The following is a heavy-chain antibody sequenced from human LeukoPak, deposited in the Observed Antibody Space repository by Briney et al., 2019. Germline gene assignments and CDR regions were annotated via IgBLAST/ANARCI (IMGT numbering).Heavy chain of an antibody. CDR3: ARESRGYRYGYFYYYDMDV. Sequence: ASVKVSCKASGYTFTSYGISWVRQAPGQGLEWMGWISAYNGNINYAQKFQGRVTMTTDTSTGTAYMELRSLRSEDTAVYYCARESRGYRYGYFYYYDMDVWGQGTTVTVSS. D-gene: IGHD5-18*01. V-gene: IGHV1-18*01. J-gene: IGHJ6*02. CDR2: ISAYNGNI. CDR1: GYTFTSYG.